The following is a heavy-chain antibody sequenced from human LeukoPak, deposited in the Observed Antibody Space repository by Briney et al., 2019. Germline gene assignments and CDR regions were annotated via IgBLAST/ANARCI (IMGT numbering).Heavy chain of an antibody. CDR3: ARSIPLGYYDSSGDSYAFDI. CDR2: IYSGGST. J-gene: IGHJ3*02. CDR1: GFTVSSNY. Sequence: GGSLRLSCAASGFTVSSNYMSWVRQAPGKGLEWVSVIYSGGSTYYADSVKGRFTISRDNSKNTLYLQMNSLRAEDTAVYYCARSIPLGYYDSSGDSYAFDIWGQGTMVTVSS. D-gene: IGHD3-22*01. V-gene: IGHV3-53*01.